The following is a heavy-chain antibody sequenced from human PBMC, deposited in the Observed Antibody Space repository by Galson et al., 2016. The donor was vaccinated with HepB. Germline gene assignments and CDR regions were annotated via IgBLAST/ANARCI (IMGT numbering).Heavy chain of an antibody. J-gene: IGHJ4*02. Sequence: SLRLSCAASGFTFDNYAMHWVRQAPGKGLEWVASVSWNSDDLRYTDSVKGRFTISSDNARNSLYLQMNSLRPGDTAFYYCVIDMHGSGNLLSMFEYWGQGILVTVSS. CDR2: VSWNSDDL. V-gene: IGHV3-9*01. CDR1: GFTFDNYA. CDR3: VIDMHGSGNLLSMFEY. D-gene: IGHD3-10*01.